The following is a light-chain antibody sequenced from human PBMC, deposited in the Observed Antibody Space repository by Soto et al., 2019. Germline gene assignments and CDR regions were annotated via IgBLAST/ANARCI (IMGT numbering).Light chain of an antibody. CDR1: QDISNY. Sequence: DIQMTQSPSSLSASMGDRVTITCRASQDISNYLNWYQKKPGKAPKLLIYEASNLETGVPSRFSGRGTETDFTFTISSLQPEDIATYYCQNYSSLPYSFGQGTKLEIK. V-gene: IGKV1-33*01. CDR3: QNYSSLPYS. CDR2: EAS. J-gene: IGKJ2*03.